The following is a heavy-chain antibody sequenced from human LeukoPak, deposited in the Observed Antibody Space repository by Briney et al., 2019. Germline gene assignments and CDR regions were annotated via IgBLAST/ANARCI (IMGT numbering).Heavy chain of an antibody. V-gene: IGHV4-59*01. CDR1: GGSISSYY. CDR3: AREDSGWYSGMDV. J-gene: IGHJ6*02. CDR2: IYYSGST. Sequence: SETLSLTCTVSGGSISSYYWSWIRQPPGKGLEWIGYIYYSGSTNYNLSLKSRVTISVDTSKNQFSLKLSSVTAADTAVYYCAREDSGWYSGMDVWGQGTTVTVSS. D-gene: IGHD6-19*01.